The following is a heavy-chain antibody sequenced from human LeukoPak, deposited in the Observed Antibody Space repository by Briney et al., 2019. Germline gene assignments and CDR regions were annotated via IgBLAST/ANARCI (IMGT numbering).Heavy chain of an antibody. CDR3: ARGIMVGYWSGYSYFDY. J-gene: IGHJ4*02. D-gene: IGHD3-3*01. V-gene: IGHV4-31*02. Sequence: SETLSLTCTVSGGSISSGGYYWSWIRQHPGKGLEWIGYIYYSGSTYYNPSLKSRVTISVDTSKNQFSLKLSSVTAADTAVYYCARGIMVGYWSGYSYFDYWGQGTLVTVSS. CDR1: GGSISSGGYY. CDR2: IYYSGST.